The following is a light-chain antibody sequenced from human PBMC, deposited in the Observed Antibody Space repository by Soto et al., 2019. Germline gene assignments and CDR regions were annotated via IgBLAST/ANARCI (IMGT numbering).Light chain of an antibody. V-gene: IGLV2-18*02. CDR2: EVS. CDR1: SRDVGSYKR. J-gene: IGLJ1*01. CDR3: SSYTSSSTYV. Sequence: QSALTQPPSVSGSLGQSVTISCTGTSRDVGSYKRVSWYQQPPGTATKLMIYEVSNRPSGVSDRFSGSKSGNTASLTFSGLQAEDEADYYCSSYTSSSTYVFGTGTKVTVL.